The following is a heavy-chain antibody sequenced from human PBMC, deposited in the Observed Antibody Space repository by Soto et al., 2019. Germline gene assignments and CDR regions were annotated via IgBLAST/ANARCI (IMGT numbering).Heavy chain of an antibody. CDR2: ISGSGGST. CDR1: GFTFSSYV. Sequence: EVQLLESGGGLVQPGGSLRLSCAASGFTFSSYVMSWVRQAPGKGLEWVSAISGSGGSTYYADSVKGRFTISRDNSKNTLYLQMNSLRAEDTAVYYCANALGSYYYDSSGYYSNYFDYWGQGTLVTVSS. D-gene: IGHD3-22*01. CDR3: ANALGSYYYDSSGYYSNYFDY. J-gene: IGHJ4*02. V-gene: IGHV3-23*01.